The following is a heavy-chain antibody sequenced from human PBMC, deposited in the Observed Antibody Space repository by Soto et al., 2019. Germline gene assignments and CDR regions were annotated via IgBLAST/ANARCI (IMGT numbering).Heavy chain of an antibody. J-gene: IGHJ4*02. D-gene: IGHD5-12*01. Sequence: ASVKVSCKVSGYTLTELSMHWVRQAPGQGLEWMGIINPSSGSTSYAQKFQGRVTMTRDTSTSTVYMELSSLRSEDTAVYYSARVPGYSGYDWGFFDYWGQGTLVTVSS. CDR2: INPSSGST. V-gene: IGHV1-46*01. CDR3: ARVPGYSGYDWGFFDY. CDR1: GYTLTELS.